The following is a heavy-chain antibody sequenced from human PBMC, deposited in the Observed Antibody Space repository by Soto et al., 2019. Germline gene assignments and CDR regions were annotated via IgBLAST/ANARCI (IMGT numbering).Heavy chain of an antibody. J-gene: IGHJ4*02. V-gene: IGHV3-7*01. CDR2: IKEDGSEI. D-gene: IGHD3-16*01. CDR3: ARDIGFDYVN. Sequence: GGSLRLSCADSGFNVMSYWMSWVRQAPGKGLEWVASIKEDGSEIYYLQSVRGRFTISRDSAGNALHLAMNYLSAEDTGVYFCARDIGFDYVNWGQGTLVTVSS. CDR1: GFNVMSYW.